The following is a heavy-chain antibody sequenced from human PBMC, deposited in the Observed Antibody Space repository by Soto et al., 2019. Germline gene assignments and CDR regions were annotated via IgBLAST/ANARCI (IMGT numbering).Heavy chain of an antibody. CDR3: ASQGLVVAATRFDY. Sequence: QLQLQESGPGLVKPSETLSLPCTVSGGSISSSSYYWGWIRQPPGKGLEWIGSIYYSGSTYYNPSLKSRVTISVDTSKNPFSLKLSSVTAADTAVYYCASQGLVVAATRFDYWGQGTLVTVSS. CDR1: GGSISSSSYY. CDR2: IYYSGST. D-gene: IGHD2-15*01. V-gene: IGHV4-39*01. J-gene: IGHJ4*02.